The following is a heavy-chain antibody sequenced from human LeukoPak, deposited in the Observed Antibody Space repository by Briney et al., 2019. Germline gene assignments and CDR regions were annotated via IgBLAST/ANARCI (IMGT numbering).Heavy chain of an antibody. J-gene: IGHJ4*02. V-gene: IGHV3-23*01. CDR2: ISDSGGST. D-gene: IGHD2-2*01. CDR1: EFTFSSYA. CDR3: AKDRRACSSSCYYRFDY. Sequence: QPGGSLRLSCAAYEFTFSSYAMSWVRQAPGKGLEWVSAISDSGGSTYYADSVKGRFTVSRDNSKDTMYLQMNSLRAEDTAVYYCAKDRRACSSSCYYRFDYWGQGTLVTVSS.